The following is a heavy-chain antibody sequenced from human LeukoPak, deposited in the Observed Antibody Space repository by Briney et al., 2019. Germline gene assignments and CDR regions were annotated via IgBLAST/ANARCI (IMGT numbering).Heavy chain of an antibody. CDR3: ASSPMGYCSGGSCYQVDY. J-gene: IGHJ4*02. CDR1: GGTFSSYA. Sequence: SVKVSCKASGGTFSSYAISWVRQAPGQGLEWMGRIIPIFGTANFAQKFQGRVTITTDESTSTAYMELSSLRSEDTAVYYCASSPMGYCSGGSCYQVDYWGQGTLVTVSS. CDR2: IIPIFGTA. D-gene: IGHD2-15*01. V-gene: IGHV1-69*05.